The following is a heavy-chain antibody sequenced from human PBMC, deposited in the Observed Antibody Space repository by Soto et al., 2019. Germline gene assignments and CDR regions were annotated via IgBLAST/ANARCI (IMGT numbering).Heavy chain of an antibody. CDR3: ARDQLYYNDISGRPLNAFDV. J-gene: IGHJ3*01. CDR2: IGIGSSTK. Sequence: GGSLRLSCAASGFPFRNYGMNWVRQAPGKGLEWISYIGIGSSTKYYADSVKGRFTISRDNSKNSLYLQMNSLRAEDTAVYYCARDQLYYNDISGRPLNAFDVWGQGTMVTVSS. D-gene: IGHD3-22*01. CDR1: GFPFRNYG. V-gene: IGHV3-48*01.